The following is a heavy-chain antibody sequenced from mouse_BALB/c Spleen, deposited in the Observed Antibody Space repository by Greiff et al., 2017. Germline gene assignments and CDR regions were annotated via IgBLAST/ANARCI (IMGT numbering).Heavy chain of an antibody. CDR3: AREIRAMDY. CDR1: GYTFTSYW. V-gene: IGHV1-7*01. Sequence: VQLHQSGAELAKPGASVKMSCKASGYTFTSYWMHWVKQRPGQGLEWIGYINPSTGYTEYNQKFKDKATLTADKSSSTAYMQLSSLTSEDSAVYYCAREIRAMDYWGQGTSVTVSS. D-gene: IGHD2-4*01. CDR2: INPSTGYT. J-gene: IGHJ4*01.